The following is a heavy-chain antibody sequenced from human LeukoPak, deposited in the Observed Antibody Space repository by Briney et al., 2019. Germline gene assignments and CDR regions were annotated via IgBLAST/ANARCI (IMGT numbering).Heavy chain of an antibody. Sequence: ASVKVSCKASGGTFSSYAISWVRQAPGQGLEWMGWISAYNGNTNYAQKLQGRVTMTTDTSTSTAYMELRSLRSDDTAVYYCARDLAVAQSLFDYWGQGTLVTVSS. CDR3: ARDLAVAQSLFDY. CDR2: ISAYNGNT. D-gene: IGHD6-19*01. J-gene: IGHJ4*02. V-gene: IGHV1-18*01. CDR1: GGTFSSYA.